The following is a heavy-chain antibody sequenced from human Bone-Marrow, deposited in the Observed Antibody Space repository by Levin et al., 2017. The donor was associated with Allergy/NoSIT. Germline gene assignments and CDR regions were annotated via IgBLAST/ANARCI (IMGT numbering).Heavy chain of an antibody. V-gene: IGHV4-31*03. D-gene: IGHD2-8*02. CDR3: ARVRNAGGRGWFDC. CDR2: SYYSGTA. Sequence: ASETLSLTCTVSGDSISSGHYYWSWIRQPPGKGLEWIGHSYYSGTAYYNPSLKSRLTISVDTSQNQFSLNLSSVTAADTAVYYCARVRNAGGRGWFDCWGQGTLVTVSS. J-gene: IGHJ5*01. CDR1: GDSISSGHYY.